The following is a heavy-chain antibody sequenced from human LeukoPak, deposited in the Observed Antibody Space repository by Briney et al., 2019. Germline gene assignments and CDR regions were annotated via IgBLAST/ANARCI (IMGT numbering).Heavy chain of an antibody. CDR3: ARLTTYYDSSGSGFDY. CDR1: GFTFNRYN. CDR2: ISSSGNYI. V-gene: IGHV3-21*01. Sequence: SGGSLRLSCAASGFTFNRYNINWVRQAPGKGLEWVSSISSSGNYIYYADSVKGRFTLSRDNAKNSLYLQMNSLRAEDTAVYYCARLTTYYDSSGSGFDYWGQGTLVTVSS. J-gene: IGHJ4*02. D-gene: IGHD3-22*01.